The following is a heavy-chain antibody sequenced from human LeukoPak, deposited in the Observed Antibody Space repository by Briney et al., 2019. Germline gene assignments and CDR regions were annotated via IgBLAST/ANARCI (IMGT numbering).Heavy chain of an antibody. D-gene: IGHD3-3*01. Sequence: GGSLRLSCAASGFTFSSYAMHWVRQAPGKGLEGVAVISNDGSNKYYADSVKGRFTISRDNSKNTLYLQMNSLRAEDTAVYYCARDPGFLEWLFDYWGQGTLVTVSS. V-gene: IGHV3-30-3*01. J-gene: IGHJ4*02. CDR3: ARDPGFLEWLFDY. CDR2: ISNDGSNK. CDR1: GFTFSSYA.